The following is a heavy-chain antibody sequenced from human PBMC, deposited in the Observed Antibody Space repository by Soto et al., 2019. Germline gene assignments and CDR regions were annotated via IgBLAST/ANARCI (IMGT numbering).Heavy chain of an antibody. D-gene: IGHD2-21*01. CDR1: GYKFTSYW. CDR2: IDPSDSST. V-gene: IGHV5-10-1*01. CDR3: ARHGFVKYYLDTGDSYRNWFGP. Sequence: GESLKISCKGSGYKFTSYWITWVRQMPGKGREWRGRIDPSDSSTDYSPSFQGHVTISADKSITTAYLQWSSLGASDTAMYYCARHGFVKYYLDTGDSYRNWFGPWGQGTMVTVSS. J-gene: IGHJ5*02.